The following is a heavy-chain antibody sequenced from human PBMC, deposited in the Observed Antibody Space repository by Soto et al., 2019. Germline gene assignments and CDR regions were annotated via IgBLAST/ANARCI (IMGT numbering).Heavy chain of an antibody. D-gene: IGHD6-13*01. CDR3: AREQQLGHVKTFDH. J-gene: IGHJ4*02. CDR2: IYYSGST. Sequence: QVQLQESGPGLVKPSETLSLTCTVSGVSVSNGSYYWSWIRQPPGKGLEWIGHIYYSGSTNYNPSLKSRVTISVDTSKNQFSLKLSSVTATDTAIYYCAREQQLGHVKTFDHWGQGTLVTVSS. V-gene: IGHV4-61*01. CDR1: GVSVSNGSYY.